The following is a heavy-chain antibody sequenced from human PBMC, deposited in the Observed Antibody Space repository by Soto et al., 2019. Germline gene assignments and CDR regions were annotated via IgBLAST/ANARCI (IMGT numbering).Heavy chain of an antibody. D-gene: IGHD3-9*01. V-gene: IGHV3-23*01. CDR3: AKERYYDILTGPENYYYHYGMDV. Sequence: GSLRLSCAASGFTFSSYAMSWVRQAPGKGLEWVSDITGSGGYTFYADSVTGRFTISRDNSKNTLYLQMSSLRAEDTAVYYCAKERYYDILTGPENYYYHYGMDVWGQGTTVTVSS. CDR1: GFTFSSYA. CDR2: ITGSGGYT. J-gene: IGHJ6*02.